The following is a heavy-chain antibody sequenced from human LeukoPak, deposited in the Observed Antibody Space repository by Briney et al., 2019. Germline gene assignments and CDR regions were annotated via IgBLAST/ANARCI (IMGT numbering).Heavy chain of an antibody. J-gene: IGHJ4*02. CDR2: IYSGGST. V-gene: IGHV3-66*01. CDR3: AGGPLGGYSSGWSDC. Sequence: GGSLRLSCAASGFTVSSNYMSWVRQAPGKGLEWVSVIYSGGSTYYADSVKGRFTISRDNSKNTLYLQMNSLRAEDTAVYYCAGGPLGGYSSGWSDCWGQGTLVTVSS. D-gene: IGHD6-19*01. CDR1: GFTVSSNY.